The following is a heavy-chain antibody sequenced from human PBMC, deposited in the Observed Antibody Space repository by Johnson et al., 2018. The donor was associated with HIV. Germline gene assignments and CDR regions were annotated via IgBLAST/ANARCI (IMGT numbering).Heavy chain of an antibody. Sequence: QVQLLESGGGVVQPGRSLRLSCAASGFTFSSYALHWVRPAPGKGLEWVAVISYVGSNKYYADSVTGRFTISSDNSKNTLYLQMNSRRAEDTAVYDCGRSVGYCSGGSCSPDAFDIWGQGTMVTVSS. V-gene: IGHV3-30-3*01. D-gene: IGHD2-15*01. CDR1: GFTFSSYA. J-gene: IGHJ3*02. CDR3: GRSVGYCSGGSCSPDAFDI. CDR2: ISYVGSNK.